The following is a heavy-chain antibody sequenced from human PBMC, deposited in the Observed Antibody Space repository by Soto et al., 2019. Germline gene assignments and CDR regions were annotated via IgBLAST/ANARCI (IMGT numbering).Heavy chain of an antibody. CDR1: GGSISSYY. D-gene: IGHD6-19*01. J-gene: IGHJ4*02. Sequence: PSETLSLTCTVSGGSISSYYWSWIRQPPGKGLEWIGYIYYTGSTNYNPSLKSRVTISVDTSKNQFSLKLSSVTAADTAVYYCARHETYHSSGWRDFDYWGQGTLVTVSS. CDR2: IYYTGST. CDR3: ARHETYHSSGWRDFDY. V-gene: IGHV4-59*08.